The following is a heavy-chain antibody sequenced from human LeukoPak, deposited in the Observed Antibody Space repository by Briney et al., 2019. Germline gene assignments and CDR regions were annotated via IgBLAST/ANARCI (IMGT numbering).Heavy chain of an antibody. D-gene: IGHD2-21*02. V-gene: IGHV3-74*01. Sequence: GGSLRLSCAASGFTFSSYWMHWVRQAPGKGLVWVSRVKGDGSFTNYADSVYGRFSNSRDNAKNTLFLHMRSLRAEDTAVYYCVRDGDDFNFDYWGQGNLVTVSS. CDR2: VKGDGSFT. J-gene: IGHJ4*02. CDR1: GFTFSSYW. CDR3: VRDGDDFNFDY.